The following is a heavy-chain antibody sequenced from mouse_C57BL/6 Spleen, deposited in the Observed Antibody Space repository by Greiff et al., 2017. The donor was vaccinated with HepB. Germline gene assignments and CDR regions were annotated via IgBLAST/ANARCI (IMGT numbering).Heavy chain of an antibody. CDR1: GYTFTSYW. CDR2: IHPNSGST. CDR3: ARSYSNLRMGAMDY. D-gene: IGHD2-5*01. V-gene: IGHV1-64*01. J-gene: IGHJ4*01. Sequence: QVQLKQPGAELVKPGASVKLSCKASGYTFTSYWMHWVKQRPGQGLEWIGMIHPNSGSTNYNEKFKSKATLTVDKSSSTAYMQLSSLTSEDSAVYYCARSYSNLRMGAMDYWGQGTSVTVSS.